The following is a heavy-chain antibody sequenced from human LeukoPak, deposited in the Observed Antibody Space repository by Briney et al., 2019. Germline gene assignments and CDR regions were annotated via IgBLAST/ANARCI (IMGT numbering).Heavy chain of an antibody. D-gene: IGHD2-21*02. J-gene: IGHJ4*02. CDR3: ASSNLAYCGGDCYSAFDY. CDR2: IIPIFGTA. CDR1: GGTFSSYA. Sequence: GSSVKVSCKASGGTFSSYAISWVRQAPGQGLEWMGRIIPIFGTANYAQKFQGRVTITTDESTSTAYMELSSLRSEDTAVYYCASSNLAYCGGDCYSAFDYWGPGTLVTVSS. V-gene: IGHV1-69*05.